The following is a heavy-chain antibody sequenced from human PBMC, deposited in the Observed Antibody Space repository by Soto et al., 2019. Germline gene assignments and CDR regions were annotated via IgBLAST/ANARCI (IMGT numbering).Heavy chain of an antibody. CDR2: ISPIFGTA. J-gene: IGHJ4*02. V-gene: IGHV1-69*01. Sequence: QVQLVQSGAEVKKPGSSVKVSCKASGGTFSSYAISWVRQAPGQGLEWMGGISPIFGTANYAQKFQGRVTITADESTRTDYMELSSLRSEDTAVYYGARGYIAARRNYLDYWGQGTLVAVSS. CDR3: ARGYIAARRNYLDY. CDR1: GGTFSSYA. D-gene: IGHD6-6*01.